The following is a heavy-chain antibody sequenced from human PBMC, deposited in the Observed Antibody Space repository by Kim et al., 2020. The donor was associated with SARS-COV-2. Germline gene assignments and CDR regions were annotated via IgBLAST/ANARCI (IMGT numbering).Heavy chain of an antibody. CDR2: IYPGDSDT. CDR1: GYSFTSYW. D-gene: IGHD2-2*03. Sequence: GESLKISCKGSGYSFTSYWIGWVRQMPGKGLEWMGIIYPGDSDTRYSPSFQGQVTISADKSISPAYLQWSSLKASDTAMYYWARHGDCSSTSCSDYYYYYGMDVWGQGPTVTVSS. V-gene: IGHV5-51*01. CDR3: ARHGDCSSTSCSDYYYYYGMDV. J-gene: IGHJ6*02.